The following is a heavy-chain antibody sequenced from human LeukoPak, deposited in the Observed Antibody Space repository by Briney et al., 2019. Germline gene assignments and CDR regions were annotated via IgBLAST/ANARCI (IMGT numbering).Heavy chain of an antibody. Sequence: SETLSLTCAVYGGSFSGYYWSWIRQPPGKGLEWIGYIYYSGSTNYNPSLKSRVTISVDTSKNQFSLKLSSVTAADTAVYYCARDRGSTMIVVDHDAFDIWGQGTMVTVSS. V-gene: IGHV4-59*01. CDR2: IYYSGST. D-gene: IGHD3-22*01. CDR3: ARDRGSTMIVVDHDAFDI. CDR1: GGSFSGYY. J-gene: IGHJ3*02.